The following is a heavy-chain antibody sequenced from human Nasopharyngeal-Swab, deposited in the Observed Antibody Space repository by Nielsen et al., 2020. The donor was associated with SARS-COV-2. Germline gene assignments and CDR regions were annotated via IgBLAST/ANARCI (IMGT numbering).Heavy chain of an antibody. CDR1: GYTFTSYG. D-gene: IGHD3-10*01. CDR3: AREGYYGSGERKIDY. V-gene: IGHV1-18*01. Sequence: ASVKVSCKASGYTFTSYGISWVRQAPGQGLEWMGWISAYNGSTNYAQKLQGRVTMTTDTSTSTAYMELRSLRSDDTAVYYCAREGYYGSGERKIDYWGQGTLVTVSS. CDR2: ISAYNGST. J-gene: IGHJ4*02.